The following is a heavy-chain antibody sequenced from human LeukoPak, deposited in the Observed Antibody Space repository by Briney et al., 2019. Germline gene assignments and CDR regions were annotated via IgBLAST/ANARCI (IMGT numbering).Heavy chain of an antibody. Sequence: ASVKVSCKASGYTFTSYAMHWVRQAPGQRLEWMGWINAGNGNTKYSQKFQGRVTITRDTSASTAYMELGSLRSEDTAVYYCARDRPGYCSSTSCYAGGANWFDPWGQGTLVTVSS. J-gene: IGHJ5*02. V-gene: IGHV1-3*01. CDR1: GYTFTSYA. CDR3: ARDRPGYCSSTSCYAGGANWFDP. CDR2: INAGNGNT. D-gene: IGHD2-2*01.